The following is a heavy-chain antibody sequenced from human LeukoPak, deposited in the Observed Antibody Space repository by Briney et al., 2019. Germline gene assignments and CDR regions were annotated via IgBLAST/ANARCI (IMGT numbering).Heavy chain of an antibody. CDR2: ISSSSSYI. V-gene: IGHV3-21*01. J-gene: IGHJ4*02. Sequence: PGGSLRLPCAASGFTFSSYWMSWVRQAPGKGLEWVSSISSSSSYIYYADSVKGRFTISRDNAKNSLYLQMNSLRAEDTAVYYCAREPPLSFYYDSSGHYPFDYWGQGTLVTVSS. CDR1: GFTFSSYW. CDR3: AREPPLSFYYDSSGHYPFDY. D-gene: IGHD3-22*01.